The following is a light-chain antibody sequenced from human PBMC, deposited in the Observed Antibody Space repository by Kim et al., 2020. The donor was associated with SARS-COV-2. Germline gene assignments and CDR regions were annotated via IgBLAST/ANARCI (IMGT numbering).Light chain of an antibody. V-gene: IGLV3-1*01. CDR2: QDN. Sequence: LSPGETTTISCTGDNLQFKVVCWYQRTAGHSPVLVLYQDNRRPSGIPERFSGSNSGNTATLTISGTQAMDEADYYCQVWDNSLGVFGAGTQLTVL. J-gene: IGLJ2*01. CDR3: QVWDNSLGV. CDR1: NLQFKV.